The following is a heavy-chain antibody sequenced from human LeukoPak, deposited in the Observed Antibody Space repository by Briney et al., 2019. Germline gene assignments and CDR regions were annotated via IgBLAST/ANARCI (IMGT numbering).Heavy chain of an antibody. D-gene: IGHD6-13*01. CDR3: AKKIAGQNYFDY. Sequence: SETLSLTCAVSAGSISRNYWSWIRQPPGKGLEWIGYIYYGGSTYYNPSLKSRLTMSVDTSKNQFSLKLSSVTALDTAVYYCAKKIAGQNYFDYWGQGILVTVSS. CDR2: IYYGGST. V-gene: IGHV4-59*04. J-gene: IGHJ4*02. CDR1: AGSISRNY.